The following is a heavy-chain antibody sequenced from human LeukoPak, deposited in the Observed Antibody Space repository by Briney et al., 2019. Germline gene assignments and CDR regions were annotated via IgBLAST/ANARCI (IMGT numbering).Heavy chain of an antibody. CDR2: IYYSGST. Sequence: SETLSLTCTVSGGSISRYYWTWIRQPPGKGLEWIGSIYYSGSTYYNPSLKSRVTISVDTPKNQFSLKLSSVTAADTAVYYCARHYPYYDFWSGYYTNYYGMDVWGQGTTVTVSS. CDR3: ARHYPYYDFWSGYYTNYYGMDV. V-gene: IGHV4-39*01. J-gene: IGHJ6*02. D-gene: IGHD3-3*01. CDR1: GGSISRYY.